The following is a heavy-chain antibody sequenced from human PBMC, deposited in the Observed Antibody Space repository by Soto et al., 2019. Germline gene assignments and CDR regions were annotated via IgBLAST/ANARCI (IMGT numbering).Heavy chain of an antibody. CDR1: GFTFSSYS. Sequence: GSLRLSCAASGFTFSSYSMNWVRQAPGKGLEWVSSISSSSSYIYYADSVKGRFTISRDNAKNSLYLQMNSLRAEDTAVYYCARATGGGGTAMDVWGQGTTVTVSS. D-gene: IGHD1-1*01. J-gene: IGHJ6*02. CDR3: ARATGGGGTAMDV. V-gene: IGHV3-21*01. CDR2: ISSSSSYI.